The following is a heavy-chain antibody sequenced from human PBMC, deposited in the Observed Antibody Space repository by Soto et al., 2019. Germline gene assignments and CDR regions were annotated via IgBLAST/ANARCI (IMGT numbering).Heavy chain of an antibody. CDR2: IYSGGST. D-gene: IGHD6-13*01. CDR1: GFTVSSNY. J-gene: IGHJ4*02. V-gene: IGHV3-66*01. CDR3: ARNRQQLGNDY. Sequence: ESGGGLVQPGGSLRLSCAASGFTVSSNYMSWVRQAPGKGLEWVSVIYSGGSTYYADSVKGRFTISRDNSKNTLYLQMNSLRAEDTAVYYCARNRQQLGNDYWGQGTLVTVSS.